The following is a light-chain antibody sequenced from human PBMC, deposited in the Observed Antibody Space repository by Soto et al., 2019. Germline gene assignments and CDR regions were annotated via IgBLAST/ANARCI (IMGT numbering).Light chain of an antibody. V-gene: IGLV1-40*01. CDR1: SPNLGAGFN. CDR2: ADT. J-gene: IGLJ3*02. Sequence: QPVLTQPPSVSGAPGQTVTISCTGSSPNLGAGFNVHWYQQFPGTAPKLLIYADTNRPSGVPDRFSASKSDTSASLAITNLQTADEADYYCQSFDRSLNVLFGGGTKVTVL. CDR3: QSFDRSLNVL.